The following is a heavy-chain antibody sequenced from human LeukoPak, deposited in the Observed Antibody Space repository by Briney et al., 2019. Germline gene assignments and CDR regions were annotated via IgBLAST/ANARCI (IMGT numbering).Heavy chain of an antibody. CDR2: ISSSGSTI. J-gene: IGHJ4*02. D-gene: IGHD6-13*01. V-gene: IGHV3-48*03. CDR3: AREAVAAAGPYFDY. Sequence: GGSLRLSCAASGFTFSSYEMNWVRQAPGKGLEWVSYISSSGSTIYYADSVKGRFTISRDNAKNSLYLQMNSLRAEDTAVYYCAREAVAAAGPYFDYWGQGTLVTVSS. CDR1: GFTFSSYE.